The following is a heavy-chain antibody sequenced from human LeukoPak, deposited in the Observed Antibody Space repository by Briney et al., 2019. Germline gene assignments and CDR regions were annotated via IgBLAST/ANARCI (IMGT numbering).Heavy chain of an antibody. D-gene: IGHD3-22*01. CDR3: ARLNYYDSSGYPYFDY. CDR2: IYHSGST. V-gene: IGHV4-30-2*01. J-gene: IGHJ4*02. CDR1: GGSISSGGYS. Sequence: TLSLTCTVSGGSISSGGYSWSWIRQPPGQGLEWIGYIYHSGSTYYNPSLKSRVTISVDRSKNQFSLELSSVTAADTAVYYCARLNYYDSSGYPYFDYWGQGTLVTVSS.